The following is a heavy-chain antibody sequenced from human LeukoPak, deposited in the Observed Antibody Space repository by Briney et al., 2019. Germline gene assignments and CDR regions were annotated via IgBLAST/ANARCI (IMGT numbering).Heavy chain of an antibody. CDR1: GFSFANSV. CDR2: ISGGGDRT. J-gene: IGHJ4*02. D-gene: IGHD6-13*01. V-gene: IGHV3-23*01. CDR3: AIREPIGY. Sequence: GGSLRLSCAASGFSFANSVISWIRQAPGKGPEWVSAISGGGDRTDYADSVRGRFTISRDNSKSTLYLQMNSLRVEDTAIYYCAIREPIGYWGQGSLVTVS.